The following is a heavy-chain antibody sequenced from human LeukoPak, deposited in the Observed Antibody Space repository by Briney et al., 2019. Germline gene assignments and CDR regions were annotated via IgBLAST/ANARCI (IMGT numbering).Heavy chain of an antibody. V-gene: IGHV3-23*01. CDR1: GSTFTNYA. J-gene: IGHJ4*02. CDR2: MSGSGSST. CDR3: AKDLEAYYYADIDY. D-gene: IGHD3-10*01. Sequence: GGSLRLSCAASGSTFTNYAMSWVRQAPGKGLEWVSGMSGSGSSTYYADSVKGRFTISRDNSKNMLYLQMNSLRAEDTALYYCAKDLEAYYYADIDYWGQGTLVTVSS.